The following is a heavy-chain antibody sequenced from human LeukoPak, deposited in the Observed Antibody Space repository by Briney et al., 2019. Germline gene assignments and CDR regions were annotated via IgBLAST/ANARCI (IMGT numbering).Heavy chain of an antibody. V-gene: IGHV1-24*01. J-gene: IGHJ4*02. CDR3: ATRGPYYYDSSGYYWSY. D-gene: IGHD3-22*01. CDR1: GYTLTELS. Sequence: ASVKVSCKVSGYTLTELSMHWVRQAPGKGLGWMGGFDPEDGETIYAQKFQGRVTMTEDTSTDTAYMELSSLRSEDTAVYYCATRGPYYYDSSGYYWSYWGQGTLVTVSS. CDR2: FDPEDGET.